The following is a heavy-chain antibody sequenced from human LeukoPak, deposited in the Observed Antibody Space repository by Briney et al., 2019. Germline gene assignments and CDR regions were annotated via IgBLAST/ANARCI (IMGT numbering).Heavy chain of an antibody. J-gene: IGHJ3*02. D-gene: IGHD3-22*01. CDR2: ISAYNGNT. Sequence: ASVTVSCKASGYTFTSYGISWVRQAPGQGLEWMGWISAYNGNTNYAQKLQGRVTMTTDTSTSTAYMELRSLRSDDTAVYYCARMTYYYDSSGYYAGPDAFDIWGQGTMVTVSS. V-gene: IGHV1-18*01. CDR3: ARMTYYYDSSGYYAGPDAFDI. CDR1: GYTFTSYG.